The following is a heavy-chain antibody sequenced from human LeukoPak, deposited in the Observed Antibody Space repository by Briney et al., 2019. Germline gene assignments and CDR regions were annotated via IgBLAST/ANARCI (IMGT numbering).Heavy chain of an antibody. CDR1: GFTFASSA. V-gene: IGHV1-58*02. Sequence: SVKVSCKASGFTFASSAMQWVRQARGQRLEWIGWIVVGSGNTNYAQKFQERVTITRDMSTSTAYMELSSLRSEDTAVYYCAAGERQSGSYYYFDYWGQGTLVTVSS. CDR2: IVVGSGNT. CDR3: AAGERQSGSYYYFDY. D-gene: IGHD1-26*01. J-gene: IGHJ4*02.